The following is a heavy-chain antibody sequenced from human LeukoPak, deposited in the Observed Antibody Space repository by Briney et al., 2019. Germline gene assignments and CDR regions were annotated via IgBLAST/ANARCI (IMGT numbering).Heavy chain of an antibody. Sequence: PGGSLRLSCAASGFTFNSYWMHWVRQAPGKGLVWVSRIKSDGSSTSYADSVKGRFTISRDNAKNTLYLQMNSLRVEDTGVYYCAGGSQGDYWGQGTLVTVSS. CDR3: AGGSQGDY. CDR1: GFTFNSYW. CDR2: IKSDGSST. J-gene: IGHJ4*02. V-gene: IGHV3-74*01.